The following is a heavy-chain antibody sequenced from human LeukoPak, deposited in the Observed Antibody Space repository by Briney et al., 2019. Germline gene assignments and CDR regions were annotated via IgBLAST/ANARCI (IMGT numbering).Heavy chain of an antibody. CDR2: IFGNGVTT. Sequence: GGSLRLSCAASGFTFSNFGMSWVRQAPGKGLEWVSAIFGNGVTTYYAYSVKGRFIISRDNSQNRLFLQVNSLRVEDTAVYYCAKGLGEFASAPDSWGQGTLVTVSS. CDR1: GFTFSNFG. D-gene: IGHD6-6*01. J-gene: IGHJ5*01. V-gene: IGHV3-23*01. CDR3: AKGLGEFASAPDS.